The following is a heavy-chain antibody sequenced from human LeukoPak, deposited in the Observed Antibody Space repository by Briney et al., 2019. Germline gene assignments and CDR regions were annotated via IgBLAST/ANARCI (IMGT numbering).Heavy chain of an antibody. CDR2: IYYSGST. CDR3: APLPFGDSAFDI. D-gene: IGHD3-16*01. CDR1: GGSISSSSYY. Sequence: SETLSLTCTVSGGSISSSSYYWGWIRQPPGKGLEWIGSIYYSGSTYYNPSLKGRVTISVDTSKNQFSLKLSSVTAADTAVYYCAPLPFGDSAFDIWGQGTMVTVSS. V-gene: IGHV4-39*07. J-gene: IGHJ3*02.